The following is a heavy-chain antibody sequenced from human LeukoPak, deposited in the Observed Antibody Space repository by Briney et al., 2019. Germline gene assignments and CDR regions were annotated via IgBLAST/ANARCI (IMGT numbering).Heavy chain of an antibody. CDR3: ARGGGVGDYYYYMDV. Sequence: PSETLSLTCTVSGGSIRSYYWSWIRQPPGKGLEWIGYIYYSGSTNYNPSLRSRVTISVDTSKNQFSLKLSSVTAADTAVYYCARGGGVGDYYYYMDVWGKGTTVTISS. CDR1: GGSIRSYY. V-gene: IGHV4-59*01. D-gene: IGHD1-26*01. J-gene: IGHJ6*03. CDR2: IYYSGST.